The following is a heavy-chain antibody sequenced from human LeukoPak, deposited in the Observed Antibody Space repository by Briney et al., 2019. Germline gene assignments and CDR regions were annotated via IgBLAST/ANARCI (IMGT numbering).Heavy chain of an antibody. Sequence: PGGSLRLSCAGSGFTFSSYEMNWVRQAPGKGLEWVSGITPDAGRTYYADSVKGRFTIYRDNSKNTVYLQMNSLGAEDTAVYYCVQDWAWGAFGYWGQGTLVTVSS. CDR1: GFTFSSYE. D-gene: IGHD7-27*01. J-gene: IGHJ4*02. CDR3: VQDWAWGAFGY. CDR2: ITPDAGRT. V-gene: IGHV3-23*01.